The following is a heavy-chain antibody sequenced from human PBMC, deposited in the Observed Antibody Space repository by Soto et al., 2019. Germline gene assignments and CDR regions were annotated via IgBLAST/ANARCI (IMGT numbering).Heavy chain of an antibody. CDR3: ARHGMDGILTGYSFVY. Sequence: SETLSLTCTVSGGSLSSSSYYWGWIRQPPGKGLEWIGSIYYSGSTYYNPSLKSRVTISVDTSKNQFSLKLSSVTAADTAVYYCARHGMDGILTGYSFVYWCQGTLVEVFS. D-gene: IGHD3-9*01. J-gene: IGHJ4*01. CDR1: GGSLSSSSYY. V-gene: IGHV4-39*01. CDR2: IYYSGST.